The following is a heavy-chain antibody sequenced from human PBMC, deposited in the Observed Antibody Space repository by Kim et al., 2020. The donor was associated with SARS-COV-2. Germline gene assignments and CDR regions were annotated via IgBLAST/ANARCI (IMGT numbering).Heavy chain of an antibody. Sequence: SQTLSLTCAVYGGSFSGYYWSWIRQPPGKGLEWIGEINHSGSTNYNPSLKSRVTISVDTSKNQFSLKLSSVTAADTAVYYCAGDRPSLSLWGQGTLVTVSS. D-gene: IGHD2-21*01. CDR1: GGSFSGYY. J-gene: IGHJ4*02. V-gene: IGHV4-34*01. CDR2: INHSGST. CDR3: AGDRPSLSL.